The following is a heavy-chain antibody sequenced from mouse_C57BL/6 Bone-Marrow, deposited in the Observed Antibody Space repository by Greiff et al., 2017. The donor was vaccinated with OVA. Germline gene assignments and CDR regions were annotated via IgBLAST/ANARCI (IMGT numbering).Heavy chain of an antibody. V-gene: IGHV1-55*01. CDR2: IYPGSGST. Sequence: QVQLQQPGAELVKPGASVKMSCKASGYTFTSYWITWVKQRPGQGLEWIGDIYPGSGSTNYNEKLQSKATLTVDQSSSNAYMQLSSLTSEDSAVYDSARSGYGSPWWYFDVWGTGTTGTVSS. CDR1: GYTFTSYW. J-gene: IGHJ1*03. CDR3: ARSGYGSPWWYFDV. D-gene: IGHD1-1*01.